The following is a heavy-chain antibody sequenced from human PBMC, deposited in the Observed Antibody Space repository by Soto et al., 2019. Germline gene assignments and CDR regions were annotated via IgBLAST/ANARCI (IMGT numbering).Heavy chain of an antibody. CDR3: ARRILTGRYYFDY. V-gene: IGHV1-69*13. CDR2: IIPIFGTA. CDR1: GYTSADFG. Sequence: SVKVSCKASGYTSADFGISWVRQAPGQGLEWMGGIIPIFGTANYAQKFQGRVTITADESTSTAYMELSSLRSEDTAVYYCARRILTGRYYFDYWGQGTLVTVSS. J-gene: IGHJ4*02. D-gene: IGHD3-9*01.